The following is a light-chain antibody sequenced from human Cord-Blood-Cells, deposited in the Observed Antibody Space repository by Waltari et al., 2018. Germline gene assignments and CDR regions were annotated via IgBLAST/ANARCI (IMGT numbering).Light chain of an antibody. Sequence: QSALTQPASVSGSPGQSITISYTGTSSDVGGYNYVSWYQQHPGKAPKLMIYDVSNRPSGVSNRFSGSKSGNTAALTISGLQAEDEADYYCSSYTSSSTLGGVFGTGTKVTVL. CDR2: DVS. CDR1: SSDVGGYNY. V-gene: IGLV2-14*03. J-gene: IGLJ1*01. CDR3: SSYTSSSTLGGV.